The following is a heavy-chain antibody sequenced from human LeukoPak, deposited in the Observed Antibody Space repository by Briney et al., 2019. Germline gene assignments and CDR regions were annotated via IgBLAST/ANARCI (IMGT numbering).Heavy chain of an antibody. Sequence: ASVKVSCKASGYSFSGYYMHWVRQAPGQGLEWMGIINPSGGDTGYAQKFQGRVTMTRDTSTSTVYTELSSLRSEDTAVYYCAREKIHVFDIWGQGTMVTVSS. J-gene: IGHJ3*02. CDR1: GYSFSGYY. CDR3: AREKIHVFDI. CDR2: INPSGGDT. V-gene: IGHV1-46*01.